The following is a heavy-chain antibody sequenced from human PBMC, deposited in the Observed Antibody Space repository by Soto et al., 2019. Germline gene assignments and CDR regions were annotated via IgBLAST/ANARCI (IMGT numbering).Heavy chain of an antibody. CDR2: IRSYNNST. CDR3: ARHGNGDDY. Sequence: QVQLVQSGAEVEKPGASVKVSCKASGYTFTSYGVNWVRQAPGQGLEWMGWIRSYNNSTNYAQKLQGRVTMTTDTSTNTAYMELRSLRSDDTAVYYCARHGNGDDYWGQGTLVTVSS. V-gene: IGHV1-18*01. J-gene: IGHJ4*02. D-gene: IGHD2-8*01. CDR1: GYTFTSYG.